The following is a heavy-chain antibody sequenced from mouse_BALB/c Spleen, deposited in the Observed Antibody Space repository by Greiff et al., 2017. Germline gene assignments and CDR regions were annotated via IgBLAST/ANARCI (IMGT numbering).Heavy chain of an antibody. D-gene: IGHD2-1*01. CDR3: AKGGGNPAGFAY. CDR1: GFSLTSYG. V-gene: IGHV2-5-1*01. Sequence: QVQLQQSGPSLVQPSQSLSITCTVSGFSLTSYGVPWVRQSPGKGLEWLGVIWRGGSTDYNAAFMSRLSITNDNSKSQVFFKMNSLQADDTAIYYCAKGGGNPAGFAYWGEGTLVTVSA. CDR2: IWRGGST. J-gene: IGHJ3*01.